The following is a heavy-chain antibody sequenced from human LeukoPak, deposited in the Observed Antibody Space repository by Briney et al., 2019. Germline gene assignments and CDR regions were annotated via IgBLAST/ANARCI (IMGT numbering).Heavy chain of an antibody. CDR1: GFTFSSYS. Sequence: GGSLRLSCAASGFTFSSYSMNWVRQAPGKGPEWVSAISGSGGSTYYADSVKGRFTISRDSSKNTLYLQMNSLRAEDTAVYYCAKSAKYSSSWYRGWGQGTLVTVSS. D-gene: IGHD6-13*01. J-gene: IGHJ4*02. CDR2: ISGSGGST. CDR3: AKSAKYSSSWYRG. V-gene: IGHV3-23*01.